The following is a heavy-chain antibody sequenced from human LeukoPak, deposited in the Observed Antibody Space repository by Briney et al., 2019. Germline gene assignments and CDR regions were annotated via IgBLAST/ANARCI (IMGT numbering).Heavy chain of an antibody. CDR2: ISGSGDNT. Sequence: GGSLRLSCAASGFTFSSYAMSWVRQAPGKGLEWVSGISGSGDNTYYADSVKGRFTISRDNSKNTLYVQVNSLGTEDTAAYYCAKTSGGNYWGQGTLVTVSS. CDR1: GFTFSSYA. D-gene: IGHD2-15*01. V-gene: IGHV3-23*01. CDR3: AKTSGGNY. J-gene: IGHJ4*02.